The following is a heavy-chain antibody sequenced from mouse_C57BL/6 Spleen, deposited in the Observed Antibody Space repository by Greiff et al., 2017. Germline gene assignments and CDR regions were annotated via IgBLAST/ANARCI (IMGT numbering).Heavy chain of an antibody. D-gene: IGHD2-5*01. CDR1: GYTFTSYW. CDR2: IDPSDSET. J-gene: IGHJ3*01. V-gene: IGHV1-52*01. CDR3: ARMDYSNSWFAY. Sequence: QVQLQQPGAELVRPGSSVKLSCKASGYTFTSYWMHWVKQRPIQGLEWIGNIDPSDSETHYNQKFKDKATLTVDKSSSTAYMQLSSLTSEDSAVYYCARMDYSNSWFAYWGQGTLVTVSA.